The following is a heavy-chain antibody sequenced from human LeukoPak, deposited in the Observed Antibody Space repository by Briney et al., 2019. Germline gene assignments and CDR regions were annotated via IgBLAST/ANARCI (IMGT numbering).Heavy chain of an antibody. Sequence: TGGSLRLSCSASGVTFSSDAMGWGRQAPGKGVEYGSAISSNGGSTYYADSVKGIFTISRANSKHTLYLQMSSLRAEDTAVYYCVRVVVVPAAMKGYYFDYWGQGTLVTVSS. D-gene: IGHD2-2*01. CDR1: GVTFSSDA. V-gene: IGHV3-64D*06. J-gene: IGHJ4*02. CDR3: VRVVVVPAAMKGYYFDY. CDR2: ISSNGGST.